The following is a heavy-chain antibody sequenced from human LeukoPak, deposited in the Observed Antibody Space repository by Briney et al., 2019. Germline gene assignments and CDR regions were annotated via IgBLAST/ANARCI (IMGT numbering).Heavy chain of an antibody. Sequence: GRSLRLSCAASGFAFTAYLIHWVRQPPGKGLEWVAVMSSDGNAIFYADSVGGRFTISRDNSKNTLYLQVNSLRVEDTAVYYCVREGEHFDYWGQGTLVTVSS. D-gene: IGHD1/OR15-1a*01. V-gene: IGHV3-30-3*01. CDR1: GFAFTAYL. CDR3: VREGEHFDY. CDR2: MSSDGNAI. J-gene: IGHJ4*02.